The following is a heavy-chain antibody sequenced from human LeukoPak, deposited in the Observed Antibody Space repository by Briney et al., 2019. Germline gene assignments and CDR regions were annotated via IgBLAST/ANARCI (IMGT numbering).Heavy chain of an antibody. V-gene: IGHV6-1*01. J-gene: IGHJ4*02. CDR2: TYYRSKWYN. D-gene: IGHD1-26*01. Sequence: SQTLSLTCAISGDIFSSNSAAWNWIRQSPSRGLEWLGRTYYRSKWYNDYAVSVKSRITINPDTSENQFSLKLSSVTAADTAVYYCARGRTGIVGATFDYWGQGTLVTVSS. CDR1: GDIFSSNSAA. CDR3: ARGRTGIVGATFDY.